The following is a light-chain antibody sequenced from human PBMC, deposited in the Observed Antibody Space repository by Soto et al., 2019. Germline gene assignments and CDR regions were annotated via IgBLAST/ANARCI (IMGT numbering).Light chain of an antibody. Sequence: DIQMTQSPSSLSASVGDRVTITCRASQSIRNYLNWYQQKPGKAPKLLIYAASSLQSGVPSRFRGSGSGTDFTLTFSSLQPEDFATYYCQQSYSAPYTFGQGTKLEIK. CDR3: QQSYSAPYT. V-gene: IGKV1-39*01. CDR2: AAS. CDR1: QSIRNY. J-gene: IGKJ2*01.